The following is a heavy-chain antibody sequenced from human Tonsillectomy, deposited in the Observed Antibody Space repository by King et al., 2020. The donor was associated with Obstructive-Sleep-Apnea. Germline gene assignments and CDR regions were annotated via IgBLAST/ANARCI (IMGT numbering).Heavy chain of an antibody. D-gene: IGHD2-21*02. J-gene: IGHJ4*02. CDR1: GYTFTSYD. CDR3: ANNDFVTVKFES. Sequence: VQLVQSGAEVKKPGASVKVSCKASGYTFTSYDINWVRQATGQGLEWMGWMTPSSGNTGYAQKFQGRVTMTRDTSTSTAYMELSSLRSENTAVYYCANNDFVTVKFESWGQGTLVTVSS. V-gene: IGHV1-8*01. CDR2: MTPSSGNT.